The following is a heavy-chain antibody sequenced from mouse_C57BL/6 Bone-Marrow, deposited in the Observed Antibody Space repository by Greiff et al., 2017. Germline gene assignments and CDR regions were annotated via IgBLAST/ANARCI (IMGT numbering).Heavy chain of an antibody. D-gene: IGHD1-1*01. J-gene: IGHJ2*01. CDR2: IDPENGDT. CDR3: TTGFITTVLGDY. Sequence: VQLKQSGAELVRPGASVKLSCTASGFNIKDDYMHWVKQRPEQGLEWIGWIDPENGDTEYASKFQGKTTITAYTSSNTAYLQRSSLTSEDTAVYYCTTGFITTVLGDYWGQGTTLTVSS. CDR1: GFNIKDDY. V-gene: IGHV14-4*01.